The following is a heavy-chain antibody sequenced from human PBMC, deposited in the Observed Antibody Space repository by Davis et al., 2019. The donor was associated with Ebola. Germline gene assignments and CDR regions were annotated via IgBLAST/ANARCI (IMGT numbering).Heavy chain of an antibody. CDR1: GGTFSSYA. CDR2: IIPIFGTA. D-gene: IGHD3-3*01. J-gene: IGHJ4*02. V-gene: IGHV1-69*13. CDR3: ARDYPYYDFWSGYYEAVRYFDY. Sequence: SVKVSCKASGGTFSSYAISWVRQAPGQGLEWMGGIIPIFGTANYAQKFQGRVTITADESTSTAYMELSSLRSEDTAVYYCARDYPYYDFWSGYYEAVRYFDYWGQGTLVTVSS.